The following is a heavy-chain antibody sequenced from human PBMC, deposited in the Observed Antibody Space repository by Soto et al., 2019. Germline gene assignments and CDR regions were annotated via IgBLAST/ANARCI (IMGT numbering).Heavy chain of an antibody. CDR3: ARHDGFSSGWIFDY. J-gene: IGHJ4*01. V-gene: IGHV6-1*01. D-gene: IGHD6-19*01. Sequence: SQTLSLTCDISGDSVSTNSATWNWIRQSPSRGLEWLGRTYYRSKWFDDYAVSVKSRITISPDMYNNRISLKLRSVTAADTAVYYCARHDGFSSGWIFDYWGHGTLVTVSS. CDR1: GDSVSTNSAT. CDR2: TYYRSKWFD.